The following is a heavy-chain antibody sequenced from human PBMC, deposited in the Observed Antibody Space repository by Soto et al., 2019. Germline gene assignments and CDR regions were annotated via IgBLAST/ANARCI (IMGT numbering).Heavy chain of an antibody. CDR3: ARGRTTVTQIRGWFDP. CDR1: GFTFSSYA. J-gene: IGHJ5*02. CDR2: ISGSGGST. V-gene: IGHV3-23*01. D-gene: IGHD4-17*01. Sequence: GGSLRLSCAASGFTFSSYAMSWVRQAPGKGLEWVSAISGSGGSTYYADSVKGRFTISRDNSKNQFSLKLSSVTAADTAVYYCARGRTTVTQIRGWFDPWGQGTLVTVSS.